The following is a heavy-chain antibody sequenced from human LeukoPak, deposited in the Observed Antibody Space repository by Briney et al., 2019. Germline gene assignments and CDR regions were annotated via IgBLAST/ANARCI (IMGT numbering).Heavy chain of an antibody. CDR3: ARDYGDSRNYNWFDP. CDR2: INQSGST. V-gene: IGHV4-34*01. Sequence: PSETRSLTCAVYGGSFSGYYWSWMRQPPGEGLEWIGDINQSGSTTYNPSLKSRVTILIDTSKNQFSLELTSVTAADTAVYYCARDYGDSRNYNWFDPWGQGTLVTVSS. J-gene: IGHJ5*02. CDR1: GGSFSGYY. D-gene: IGHD4-17*01.